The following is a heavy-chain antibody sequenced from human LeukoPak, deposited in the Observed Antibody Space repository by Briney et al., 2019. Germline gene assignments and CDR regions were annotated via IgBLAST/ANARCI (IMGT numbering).Heavy chain of an antibody. Sequence: ASVKVSCKASGYTFTGYYMHWVRQAPGQGLEWMGRINPNSGGTNYAQKFQGRVTMTRDTSISTAYMELSRLRSDDTAVYYCARGYYDFWSGYSHNWFDLWGQGTLVTVSS. CDR2: INPNSGGT. CDR1: GYTFTGYY. V-gene: IGHV1-2*06. D-gene: IGHD3-3*01. CDR3: ARGYYDFWSGYSHNWFDL. J-gene: IGHJ5*02.